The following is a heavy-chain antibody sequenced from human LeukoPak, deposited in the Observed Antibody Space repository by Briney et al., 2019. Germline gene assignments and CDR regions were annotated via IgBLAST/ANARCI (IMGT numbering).Heavy chain of an antibody. D-gene: IGHD2-2*01. CDR1: GFTFSSYS. Sequence: PGGSLRLSCAASGFTFSSYSMNWVRQAPGKGLEWVSYISSSSSTIYYADSVKGRFTISRDNAKNSLYLQMNSLRAEDTAVYYCARRAQPPTWGQGTMVTVSS. CDR2: ISSSSSTI. CDR3: ARRAQPPT. J-gene: IGHJ3*01. V-gene: IGHV3-48*04.